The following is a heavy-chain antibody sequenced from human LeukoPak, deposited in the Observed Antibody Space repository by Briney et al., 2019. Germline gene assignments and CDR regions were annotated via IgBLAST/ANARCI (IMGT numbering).Heavy chain of an antibody. V-gene: IGHV4-4*08. CDR1: GGSISTYY. Sequence: SSETLSLTCTVSGGSISTYYWSWIRQAPGKGLEWIGTIYPSGNTYYNPSLRSRVTVSVDTSDNQFSLKLNSVTAADTAVYYCANYDSGRGCFDPWGQGTLVTVFS. CDR2: IYPSGNT. D-gene: IGHD3-10*01. CDR3: ANYDSGRGCFDP. J-gene: IGHJ5*02.